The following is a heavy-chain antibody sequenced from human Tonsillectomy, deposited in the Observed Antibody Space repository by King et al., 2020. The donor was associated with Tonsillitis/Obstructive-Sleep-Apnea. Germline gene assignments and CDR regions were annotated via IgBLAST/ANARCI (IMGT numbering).Heavy chain of an antibody. CDR3: ARDRDYGEYGGHYFFSMDL. D-gene: IGHD4-17*01. J-gene: IGHJ6*02. Sequence: MHWVRQAPGKGQEWVTVIWYDGSKKYYADSVKGRFTISRDNSKNTLYLKMNSLRVEDTTVYYCARDRDYGEYGGHYFFSMDLWGQGTKVTV. CDR2: IWYDGSKK. V-gene: IGHV3-33*01.